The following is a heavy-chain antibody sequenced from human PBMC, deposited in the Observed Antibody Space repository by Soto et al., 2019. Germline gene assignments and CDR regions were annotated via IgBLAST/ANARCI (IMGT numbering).Heavy chain of an antibody. V-gene: IGHV1-69*13. J-gene: IGHJ4*02. CDR2: IIPIFGTA. D-gene: IGHD1-26*01. Sequence: SVKVSCKASGGTFSSYAISWVQQAPGQGLEWMGGIIPIFGTANYAQKFQGRVTITADESTSTAYMELSSLRSEDTAVYYCASGSWVGATRPRYYFDYWGQGTLVTVSS. CDR3: ASGSWVGATRPRYYFDY. CDR1: GGTFSSYA.